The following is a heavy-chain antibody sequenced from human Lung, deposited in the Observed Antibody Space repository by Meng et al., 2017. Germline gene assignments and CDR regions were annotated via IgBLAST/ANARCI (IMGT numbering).Heavy chain of an antibody. CDR1: GYSFTTYG. CDR2: INTDNGDT. CDR3: ARDERGGPYYFDY. V-gene: IGHV1-3*04. Sequence: QVQRVQSGAEVKKPGASVKVSCQASGYSFTTYGMHWLRQAPGQRLEWMGWINTDNGDTHYSQKFQGRVTITRDTSARTAYMELSSLRSEDTAVYFCARDERGGPYYFDYWGQGTLVTVSS. J-gene: IGHJ4*02.